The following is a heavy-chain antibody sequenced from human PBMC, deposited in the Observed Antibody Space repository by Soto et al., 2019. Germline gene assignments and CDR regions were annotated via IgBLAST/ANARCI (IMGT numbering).Heavy chain of an antibody. D-gene: IGHD6-19*01. V-gene: IGHV3-30-3*01. CDR3: ARDSRGWEVAGGAIDI. J-gene: IGHJ3*02. CDR2: ISYDGSNK. Sequence: QVQLVESGGGVVQPGRSLRLSCAASGFTFSSYAMHWVRQAPGKGLEWVAVISYDGSNKYYADYVKGRFTISRVNSKNTLYLQMNSLRAEDTAVYYCARDSRGWEVAGGAIDIGGQEIMVMVSS. CDR1: GFTFSSYA.